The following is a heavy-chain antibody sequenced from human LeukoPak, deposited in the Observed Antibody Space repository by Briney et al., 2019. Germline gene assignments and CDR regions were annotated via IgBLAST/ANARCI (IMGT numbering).Heavy chain of an antibody. CDR2: MNPNSGNT. Sequence: ASVKVSCKASGYTFTSYDINWVRQATGQGLEWMGWMNPNSGNTGYAQKFQGRITMTRNTSISTAYMELSSLRSEDTAVYYCARDGYSYGYYYYYYMDVWGKGTTVTISS. CDR3: ARDGYSYGYYYYYYMDV. CDR1: GYTFTSYD. V-gene: IGHV1-8*01. J-gene: IGHJ6*03. D-gene: IGHD5-18*01.